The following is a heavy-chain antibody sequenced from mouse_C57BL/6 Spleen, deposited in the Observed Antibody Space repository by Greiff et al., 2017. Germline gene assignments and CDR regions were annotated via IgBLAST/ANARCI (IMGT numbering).Heavy chain of an antibody. CDR3: AREGIYDGYYDFDY. D-gene: IGHD2-3*01. V-gene: IGHV1-52*01. CDR1: GYTFTSYW. CDR2: IDPSDSET. J-gene: IGHJ2*01. Sequence: QVQLKQSGAELVRPGSSVKLSCKASGYTFTSYWMHWVKQRPIQGLEWIGNIDPSDSETHYNQKFKDKATLTVDKSSSTAYMQLSSLTSEDSAVYYCAREGIYDGYYDFDYWGQGTTLTVSS.